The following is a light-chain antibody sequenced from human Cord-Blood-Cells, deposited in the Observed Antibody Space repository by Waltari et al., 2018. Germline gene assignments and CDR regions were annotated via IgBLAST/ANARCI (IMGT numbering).Light chain of an antibody. J-gene: IGLJ1*01. CDR2: QDS. Sequence: SYELTQPPSVSVSPGQTASFTCSGEKLGDKYACWYQQKPGQSPVLVIYQDSKRPSGIPGRFSGSNSGNTATLTISGAQAMDEAVYFCQAWDSSTANYVFGTGTKVTVL. V-gene: IGLV3-1*01. CDR1: KLGDKY. CDR3: QAWDSSTANYV.